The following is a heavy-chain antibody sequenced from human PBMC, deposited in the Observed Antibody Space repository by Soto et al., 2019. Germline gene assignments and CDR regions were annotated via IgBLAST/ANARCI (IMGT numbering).Heavy chain of an antibody. J-gene: IGHJ4*02. V-gene: IGHV3-30-3*01. CDR1: GFIFSSFP. CDR2: VSKDGNEK. D-gene: IGHD3-22*01. CDR3: VTEGAAGYFPN. Sequence: QVHLVDSGGGVVQPGRSMRLSCAASGFIFSSFPIHWVRQAPGKGLEWVALVSKDGNEKHYADSVKGRFTISRDNSRNMVYLQLSSLEDEDTAVYYCVTEGAAGYFPNWGQGTLVTVSS.